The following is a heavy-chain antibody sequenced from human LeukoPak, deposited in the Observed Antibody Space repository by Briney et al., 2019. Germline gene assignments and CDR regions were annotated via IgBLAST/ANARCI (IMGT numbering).Heavy chain of an antibody. V-gene: IGHV4-59*01. D-gene: IGHD5-18*01. Sequence: SETLSLTCTVSGGSISSYYWSWIRQPPGKGLEWIGYIYYSGSTNYNPSLKSRVTISVDTSKNQFSLKLSSVTAAGTAVYYCARDRGYSYGYRLDYWGQGTLVTVPS. CDR3: ARDRGYSYGYRLDY. CDR1: GGSISSYY. CDR2: IYYSGST. J-gene: IGHJ4*02.